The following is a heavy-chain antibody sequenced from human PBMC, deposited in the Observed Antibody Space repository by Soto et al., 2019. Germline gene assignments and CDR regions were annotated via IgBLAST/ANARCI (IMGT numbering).Heavy chain of an antibody. V-gene: IGHV4-4*02. CDR2: IYHSGST. Sequence: TSETLSLTCAVSGGSISSSNWWSWVRQPPGKGLEWIGEIYHSGSTNYNPSLKSRVTISVDKSKNQFSLKLSSVTAADTAVYYCARSIAAAAPFDYWGQGTLVTVSS. D-gene: IGHD6-13*01. CDR1: GGSISSSNW. J-gene: IGHJ4*02. CDR3: ARSIAAAAPFDY.